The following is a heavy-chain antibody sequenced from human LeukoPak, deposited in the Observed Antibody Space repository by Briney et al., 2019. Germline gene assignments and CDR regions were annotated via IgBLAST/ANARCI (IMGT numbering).Heavy chain of an antibody. CDR1: GFTVSSNY. D-gene: IGHD3-10*01. CDR3: ASGSGSYRTPYYYMDV. Sequence: PGGSLRLSCAASGFTVSSNYMSWVRQAPGKGLEWVSVIYIGGSTYYADSVKGRFTISRDNSKNTLYLQMNSLRAEDTAVYYCASGSGSYRTPYYYMDVWGTGTTVTVSS. V-gene: IGHV3-53*01. J-gene: IGHJ6*03. CDR2: IYIGGST.